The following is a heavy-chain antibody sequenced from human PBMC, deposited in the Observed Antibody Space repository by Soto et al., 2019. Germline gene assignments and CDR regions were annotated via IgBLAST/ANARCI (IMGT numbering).Heavy chain of an antibody. D-gene: IGHD3-10*01. CDR2: ISGSSGNI. CDR1: GFTFSSYA. J-gene: IGHJ4*02. Sequence: VQVLESGGNLVQPGGSMRLSCAASGFTFSSYAMSWVRQAPGKGLEWVSAISGSSGNIYYADSVKGRFTISRDNSKNTLYLQMNSLRAEDTAVYYCAKDKYYGSGSYYSVAEYWGQGTLVTVSS. V-gene: IGHV3-23*01. CDR3: AKDKYYGSGSYYSVAEY.